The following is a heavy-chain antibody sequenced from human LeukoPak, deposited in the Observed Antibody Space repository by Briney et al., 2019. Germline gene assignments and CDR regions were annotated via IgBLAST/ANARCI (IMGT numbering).Heavy chain of an antibody. Sequence: GGSLRLSCAASGFTFSTYWMHWVRQAPGKGLVWVSRIHSDGSITRYADSVKGRFTISRDNAKNTLFLQMNSLRAEDTAVYYCAREASYSSTSDYWGQGTLVTVSS. V-gene: IGHV3-74*01. J-gene: IGHJ4*02. CDR3: AREASYSSTSDY. CDR1: GFTFSTYW. D-gene: IGHD6-6*01. CDR2: IHSDGSIT.